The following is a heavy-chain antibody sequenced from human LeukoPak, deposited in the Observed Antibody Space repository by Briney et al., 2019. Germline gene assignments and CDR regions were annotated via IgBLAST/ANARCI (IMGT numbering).Heavy chain of an antibody. Sequence: LAGGSLRLSCAASGFTFSNHGMNWVRQAPGKGLEWVSYISSSGSTIYYADSVKGRFTISRDNAKNSLYLQMNSLRAEDTAVYYCAELGITMIGGVWGKGTTVTISS. CDR2: ISSSGSTI. V-gene: IGHV3-48*04. CDR1: GFTFSNHG. D-gene: IGHD3-10*02. J-gene: IGHJ6*04. CDR3: AELGITMIGGV.